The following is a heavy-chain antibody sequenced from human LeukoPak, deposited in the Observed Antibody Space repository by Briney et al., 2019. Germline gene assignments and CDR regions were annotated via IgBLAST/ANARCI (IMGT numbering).Heavy chain of an antibody. CDR3: ARDRASYYDPSGLGY. CDR2: ITGSSRYI. V-gene: IGHV3-21*01. Sequence: GGSLRLSCAASGFTFSSYTVHWVRQAPGKGLEWVSTITGSSRYIYYADSVKGRFTISRDNAKNSLYLQMNSLRAEDTAVYYCARDRASYYDPSGLGYWGQGTLVTVSS. CDR1: GFTFSSYT. J-gene: IGHJ4*02. D-gene: IGHD3-22*01.